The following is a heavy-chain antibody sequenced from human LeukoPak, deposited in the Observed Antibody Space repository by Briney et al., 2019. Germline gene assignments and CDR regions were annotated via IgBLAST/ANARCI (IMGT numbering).Heavy chain of an antibody. CDR2: ISYDGSNK. CDR3: AREKRGYSYVDYYYYGMDV. CDR1: GFTFISYA. D-gene: IGHD5-18*01. Sequence: GRSLLLSCAASGFTFISYAMHGVRQAPGKGLEGVAVISYDGSNKYYADSVKGRFTISRDNSKNTLYLQMNSLRAEDTAVYYCAREKRGYSYVDYYYYGMDVWGQGTTVTVSS. V-gene: IGHV3-30-3*01. J-gene: IGHJ6*02.